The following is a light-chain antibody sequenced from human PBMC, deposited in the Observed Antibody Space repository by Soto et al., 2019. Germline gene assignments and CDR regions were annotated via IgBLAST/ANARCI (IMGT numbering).Light chain of an antibody. CDR1: ENVRTF. J-gene: IGKJ2*01. V-gene: IGKV3-11*01. CDR2: GAS. Sequence: EVVLTQSPATLSLSPGERATLSCRASENVRTFVDWYQQKPGQAPRLLIYGASNRATGIPARFSGSGSGTEFTLTISNLQPDDFATYYCQQYNTYYTFGQGTKLEIK. CDR3: QQYNTYYT.